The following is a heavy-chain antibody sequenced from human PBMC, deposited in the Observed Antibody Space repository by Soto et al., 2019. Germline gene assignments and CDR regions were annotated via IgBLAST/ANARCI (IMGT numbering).Heavy chain of an antibody. CDR3: ARERKESSGWYLGYYYYYGMDV. CDR1: GFTFSSYA. Sequence: VQLLESGGGVVQPGRSLRLSCAASGFTFSSYAMHWVRQAPGKGLEWVAVISYDGSNKYYADSVKGRFTISRDNSKNTLYLQMNSLRAEDTAVYYCARERKESSGWYLGYYYYYGMDVWGQGTTVTVSS. CDR2: ISYDGSNK. J-gene: IGHJ6*02. D-gene: IGHD6-19*01. V-gene: IGHV3-30-3*01.